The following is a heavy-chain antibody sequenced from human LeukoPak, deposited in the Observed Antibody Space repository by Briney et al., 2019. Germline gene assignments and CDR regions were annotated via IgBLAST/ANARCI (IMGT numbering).Heavy chain of an antibody. CDR3: ATHYSYCSSTSCYGNFDY. V-gene: IGHV4-4*02. D-gene: IGHD2-2*01. Sequence: SETLSLTCAVSGGSISSSNWWSWVRQPPGKGLEWIGEIYHSGSTNYNPSLKSRVTISVDKSKNQFSLELSSVTAAITAVYYCATHYSYCSSTSCYGNFDYWGQGTLVTVSS. CDR2: IYHSGST. CDR1: GGSISSSNW. J-gene: IGHJ4*02.